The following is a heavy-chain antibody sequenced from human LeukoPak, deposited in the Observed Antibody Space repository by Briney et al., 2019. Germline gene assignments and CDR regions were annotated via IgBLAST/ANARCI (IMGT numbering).Heavy chain of an antibody. V-gene: IGHV1-2*02. D-gene: IGHD2-2*01. CDR1: GYTFTGYY. J-gene: IGHJ4*02. CDR3: ALREGYCSXXSCYYFDY. Sequence: ASVKVSCKASGYTFTGYYMHWVRQAPGQGLEWMGWINPNSGGTNYAQKFQGRVTMTRDTSISTAYMELSRLRSDDTAVYYCALREGYCSXXSCYYFDYWGQGTLVTV. CDR2: INPNSGGT.